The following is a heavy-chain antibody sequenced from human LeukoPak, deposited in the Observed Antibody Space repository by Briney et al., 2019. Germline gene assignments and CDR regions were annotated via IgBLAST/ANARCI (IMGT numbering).Heavy chain of an antibody. Sequence: GGSLRLSCAASGFTFIRNWMNWVRQAPGKGPEWVAIIKQDGSEKNYADSVKGRFTISRDNDNNSLYLEMTALTAGDTAVYFCARGPGEYFYYHYMDVWGKGTTVTVSS. CDR2: IKQDGSEK. J-gene: IGHJ6*03. V-gene: IGHV3-7*01. D-gene: IGHD1-14*01. CDR3: ARGPGEYFYYHYMDV. CDR1: GFTFIRNW.